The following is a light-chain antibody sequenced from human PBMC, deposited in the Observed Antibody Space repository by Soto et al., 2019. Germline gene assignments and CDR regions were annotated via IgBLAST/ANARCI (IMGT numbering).Light chain of an antibody. V-gene: IGLV2-14*01. CDR2: EVS. CDR1: SSDVGGYNY. Sequence: QSALTQPASASGSPGQSITISCTGTSSDVGGYNYVSWYQQHPGKAPKLMIYEVSNRPSGVSNRFSGSKSGNTASLTISGLHSEDEADYYCSSYTSSSTYVFGTGTKVTVL. CDR3: SSYTSSSTYV. J-gene: IGLJ1*01.